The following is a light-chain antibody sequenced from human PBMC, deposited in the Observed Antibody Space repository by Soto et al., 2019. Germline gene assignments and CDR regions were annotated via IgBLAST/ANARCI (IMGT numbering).Light chain of an antibody. Sequence: DIVLTQTPLFLSVTPGQPASISCRSTQSLLHSDGKTYFYWFLQKAGQPPQLLIYEVSNRFSGVSDRLSGSGSGTDFTLKISRVEADDVGIYYCQQYYSYPRTFGQGTKVDIK. J-gene: IGKJ1*01. CDR3: QQYYSYPRT. CDR1: QSLLHSDGKTY. CDR2: EVS. V-gene: IGKV2D-29*01.